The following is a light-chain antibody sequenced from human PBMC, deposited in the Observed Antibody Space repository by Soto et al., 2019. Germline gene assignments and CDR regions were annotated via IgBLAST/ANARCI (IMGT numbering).Light chain of an antibody. CDR3: QSYDSSLSGWV. Sequence: QSVLTQPPSVSGAPGQRVTISCTGSSSNIGAGYDVHWYQQLPGTAPKLLISGNSNRPSGVPGRFSGSKSGTSASLAITGLQAEDEADSYCQSYDSSLSGWVFGGGTKLTVL. CDR1: SSNIGAGYD. CDR2: GNS. J-gene: IGLJ3*02. V-gene: IGLV1-40*01.